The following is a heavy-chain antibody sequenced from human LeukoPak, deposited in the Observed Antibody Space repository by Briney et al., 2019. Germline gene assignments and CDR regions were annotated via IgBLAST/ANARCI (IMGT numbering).Heavy chain of an antibody. V-gene: IGHV3-23*01. Sequence: GGSLRLSCEASGFTFSSYYMIWVRQAPGKGLEWVSVISVSGDWTYYADSVKGRFTISRDNSKNTLYLQMNSLRAEDTAVYYCASLTRNWYFALWGRGTLVTVSS. CDR3: ASLTRNWYFAL. D-gene: IGHD1-14*01. CDR2: ISVSGDWT. CDR1: GFTFSSYY. J-gene: IGHJ2*01.